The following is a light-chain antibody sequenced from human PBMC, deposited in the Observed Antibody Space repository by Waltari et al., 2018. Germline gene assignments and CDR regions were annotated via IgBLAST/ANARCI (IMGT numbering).Light chain of an antibody. CDR1: SRHVGLYNY. J-gene: IGLJ3*02. Sequence: QSARAQPTSVTQSPGPSITISCTGSSRHVGLYNYLSWYQQYPGKVPQLLIYDVSDRPSGVSSRFSGSKSGNTASLTISGLQADDEADYYCNSYTGSSSWVFGGGTKLTVL. V-gene: IGLV2-14*01. CDR3: NSYTGSSSWV. CDR2: DVS.